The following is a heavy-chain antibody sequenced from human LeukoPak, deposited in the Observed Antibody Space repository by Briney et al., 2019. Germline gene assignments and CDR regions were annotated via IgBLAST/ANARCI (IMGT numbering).Heavy chain of an antibody. V-gene: IGHV1-3*01. CDR2: INAGNGNT. CDR3: ARGGEYGAYIGD. J-gene: IGHJ4*02. D-gene: IGHD4-17*01. CDR1: GYTFTSYA. Sequence: ASVKVSCKASGYTFTSYAMHWVRQAPGQRLEWMGWINAGNGNTKYSQKFQGRVTITRDTSASTAYMELSSLTSEDTAVYYCARGGEYGAYIGDWGQGTLVTVSS.